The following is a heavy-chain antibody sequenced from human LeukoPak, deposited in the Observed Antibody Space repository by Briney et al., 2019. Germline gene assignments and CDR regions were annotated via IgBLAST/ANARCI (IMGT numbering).Heavy chain of an antibody. CDR1: GFTFNTYA. V-gene: IGHV3-23*01. CDR2: ISGGGGST. Sequence: QSGGSLTLSCAASGFTFNTYAMRWVRQAPGKGREGVSDISGGGGSTSYADSVKGRFTISRDNSKNTLYLQMNSLRAEDTSVDYCVKDYYSSGSHWSPIYFDYWGQGTLVTVSS. CDR3: VKDYYSSGSHWSPIYFDY. J-gene: IGHJ4*02. D-gene: IGHD3-10*01.